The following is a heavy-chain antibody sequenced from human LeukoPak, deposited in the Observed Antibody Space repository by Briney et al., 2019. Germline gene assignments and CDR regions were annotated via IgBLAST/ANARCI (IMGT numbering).Heavy chain of an antibody. D-gene: IGHD5-24*01. J-gene: IGHJ5*02. CDR1: GGSVSSSSYY. CDR3: ARDQMATSNWFDP. CDR2: IYYSGST. V-gene: IGHV4-39*07. Sequence: SETLSLTCTVSGGSVSSSSYYWGWIRQPPGKGLEWIGSIYYSGSTYYNPSLKSRVTISVDTSKNQFSLKLSSVTAADTAVYYCARDQMATSNWFDPWGQGTLVTVSS.